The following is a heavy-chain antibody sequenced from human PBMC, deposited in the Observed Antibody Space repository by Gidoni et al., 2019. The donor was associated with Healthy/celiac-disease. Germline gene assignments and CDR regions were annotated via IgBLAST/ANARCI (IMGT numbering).Heavy chain of an antibody. Sequence: QVQLQQWGAGLLKTSETLSLTCAVYGGSFSGYYWSWSRQPPGKGLEGIGEINHSGITNYNPSLKSRVTISVDTSKNQFSLKLSSVTAADTAVYYCARGFPGITIFGVVTDFDYWGQGTLVTVSS. V-gene: IGHV4-34*01. J-gene: IGHJ4*02. CDR1: GGSFSGYY. CDR2: INHSGIT. CDR3: ARGFPGITIFGVVTDFDY. D-gene: IGHD3-3*01.